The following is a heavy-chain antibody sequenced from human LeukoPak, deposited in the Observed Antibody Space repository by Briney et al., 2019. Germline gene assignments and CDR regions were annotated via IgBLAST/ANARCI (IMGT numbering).Heavy chain of an antibody. J-gene: IGHJ5*02. Sequence: SVTLSFKASGGTFSNYAISWVRQAPGQGLEWMGGIIPIFGRANYAQKFQGRVTITADESTSTAYMELSSLRSEDTAVYYCARTPSVVVTASPCIAWFDIRGKEPLFTVSS. D-gene: IGHD2-21*02. CDR3: ARTPSVVVTASPCIAWFDI. CDR2: IIPIFGRA. CDR1: GGTFSNYA. V-gene: IGHV1-69*01.